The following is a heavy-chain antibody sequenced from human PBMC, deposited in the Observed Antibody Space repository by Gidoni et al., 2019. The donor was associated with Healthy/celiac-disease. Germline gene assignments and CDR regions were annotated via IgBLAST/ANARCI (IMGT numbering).Heavy chain of an antibody. J-gene: IGHJ5*02. CDR2: IYWDDEK. D-gene: IGHD2-2*01. Sequence: QITLKESGPTLVKPTQPLTLTFTFSGFSLSTSGVGVGWIRQPPGKALEWLALIYWDDEKRYSPYRKSRRNITKDTYKNQVVLTMTNMDPVETATYYCAHRRRVGDCSSTSCYVPWFDPWGQGTLVTVSS. CDR1: GFSLSTSGVG. V-gene: IGHV2-5*02. CDR3: AHRRRVGDCSSTSCYVPWFDP.